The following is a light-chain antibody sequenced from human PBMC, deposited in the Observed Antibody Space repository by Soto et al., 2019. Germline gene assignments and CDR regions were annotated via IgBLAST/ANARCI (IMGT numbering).Light chain of an antibody. J-gene: IGLJ2*01. CDR3: GTWDSSLSAVV. V-gene: IGLV1-51*01. Sequence: QSVLTQPPSVSAAPGQKVTISCSRSSSNIGTYYVSWYQHVPGTAPKLLIYDNNERPSGIPDRFSGSKSGTSATLGITGLQTEDEADYHCGTWDSSLSAVVFGGGTKLTVL. CDR1: SSNIGTYY. CDR2: DNN.